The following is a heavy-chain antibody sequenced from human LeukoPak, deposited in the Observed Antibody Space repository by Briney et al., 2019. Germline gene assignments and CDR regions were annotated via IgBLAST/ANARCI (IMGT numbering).Heavy chain of an antibody. D-gene: IGHD3-22*01. J-gene: IGHJ5*02. CDR3: AKGSSGYFSDL. V-gene: IGHV3-23*01. CDR1: GFIFNNYG. CDR2: ISNDGGGT. Sequence: GGSLRLSCAASGFIFNNYGLVWVRQAPGKGLEWVSAISNDGGGTTYTDFMKGRFSVSRDNSKNTLFLRMNSLRAEDTALYYCAKGSSGYFSDLWGQGTLVTVSS.